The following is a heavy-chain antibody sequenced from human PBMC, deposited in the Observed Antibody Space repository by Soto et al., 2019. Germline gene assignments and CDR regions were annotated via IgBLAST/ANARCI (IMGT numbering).Heavy chain of an antibody. J-gene: IGHJ4*02. CDR3: ARGTILVVITPFDY. D-gene: IGHD3-22*01. Sequence: GASVKVSCKASGSSLTTLAISWVRQAPGQGLEWMGWISVNNGNTNYAQKFQGRVTMTRDTSTSTVYMELSSLRSEDTAVYYCARGTILVVITPFDYWGQGTLVTVSS. CDR1: GSSLTTLA. V-gene: IGHV1-18*01. CDR2: ISVNNGNT.